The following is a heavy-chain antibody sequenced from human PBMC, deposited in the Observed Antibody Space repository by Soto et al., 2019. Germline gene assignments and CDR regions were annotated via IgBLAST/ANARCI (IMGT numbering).Heavy chain of an antibody. CDR3: ARKSRVAARPGTAFFDY. J-gene: IGHJ4*02. CDR1: GYTFTSYD. CDR2: MNPNSGNT. D-gene: IGHD6-6*01. Sequence: ASVKVSCKASGYTFTSYDINWVRQATGQGLEWMGWMNPNSGNTGYAQKFQGRVTMTRNTSISTAYKEMSSLRSEDTAVYYSARKSRVAARPGTAFFDYWGQGTLVTVSS. V-gene: IGHV1-8*01.